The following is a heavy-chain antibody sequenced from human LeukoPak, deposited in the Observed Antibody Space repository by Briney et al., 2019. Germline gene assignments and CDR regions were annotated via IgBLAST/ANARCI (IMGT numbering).Heavy chain of an antibody. CDR3: AKGSYYYGSGSYYEQTTDFDY. Sequence: GGSQRLSCVASGFTFSSYAMTWVRQSPGKGLEWVSAISGSGGGTYYADSVKGRFTISRDNSKNTLYLQMNSLRAEDTAVYYCAKGSYYYGSGSYYEQTTDFDYWGQGTLVTVSS. V-gene: IGHV3-23*01. J-gene: IGHJ4*02. CDR2: ISGSGGGT. D-gene: IGHD3-10*01. CDR1: GFTFSSYA.